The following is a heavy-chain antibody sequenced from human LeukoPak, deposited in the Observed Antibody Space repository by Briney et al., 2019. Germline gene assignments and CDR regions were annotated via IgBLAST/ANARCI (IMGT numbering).Heavy chain of an antibody. CDR2: IYTKGAI. V-gene: IGHV4-4*07. Sequence: SETLSLTCTVSGGSISSYYWSWIRQPAGKGLKWIGRIYTKGAINYNPFLKSRVIIAFATSQNQPPLRLSSAAAADTAVYYCAKTRSSPSWFDPWGQGTLVTVSS. J-gene: IGHJ5*02. CDR1: GGSISSYY. CDR3: AKTRSSPSWFDP.